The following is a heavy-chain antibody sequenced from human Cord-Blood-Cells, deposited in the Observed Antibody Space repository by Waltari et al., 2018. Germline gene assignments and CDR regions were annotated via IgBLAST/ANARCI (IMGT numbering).Heavy chain of an antibody. CDR1: GGSISSGGYY. D-gene: IGHD4-17*01. CDR2: IYYSGST. J-gene: IGHJ4*02. Sequence: QVQLQESGPGLVKPSQTLSLTCTVSGGSISSGGYYWSWIRQHPGKGLEWIGYIYYSGSTSYTPSLKSRVTISVDTSKNQFSLKLSSVTAADTAVYYCARGRPRNGDYDYWGQGTLVTVSS. CDR3: ARGRPRNGDYDY. V-gene: IGHV4-31*03.